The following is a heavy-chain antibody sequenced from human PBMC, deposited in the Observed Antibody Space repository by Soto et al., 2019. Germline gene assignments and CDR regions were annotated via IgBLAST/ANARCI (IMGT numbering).Heavy chain of an antibody. CDR1: GGSFSGYY. CDR2: INHSGST. CDR3: AREGRITIFGVVYNWFDP. V-gene: IGHV4-34*01. Sequence: RSLTCAVYGGSFSGYYWSWIRQPPGKGLEWIGEINHSGSTNYNPSLKSRVTISVDTSKNQFSLKLSSVTAADTAVYYCAREGRITIFGVVYNWFDPWGQGTLVTVS. J-gene: IGHJ5*02. D-gene: IGHD3-3*01.